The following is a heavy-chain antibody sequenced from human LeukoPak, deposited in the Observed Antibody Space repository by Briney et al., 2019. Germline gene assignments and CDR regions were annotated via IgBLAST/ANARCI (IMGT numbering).Heavy chain of an antibody. D-gene: IGHD2-2*02. V-gene: IGHV3-30*02. Sequence: PGGSLRLSCAASGFTFSSYGMHWVRQAPGKGLEWVAFIRYDGSNKYYADSVKGRFTISRDNSKNTLYLQMNSLRAEDTAVYYCAKGGQGYCSSTSCYRGFAFDIWGQGTMVTVSS. CDR3: AKGGQGYCSSTSCYRGFAFDI. J-gene: IGHJ3*02. CDR1: GFTFSSYG. CDR2: IRYDGSNK.